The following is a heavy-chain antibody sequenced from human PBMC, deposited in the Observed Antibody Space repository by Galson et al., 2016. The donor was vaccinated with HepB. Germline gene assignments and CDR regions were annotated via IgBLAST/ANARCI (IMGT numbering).Heavy chain of an antibody. V-gene: IGHV3-9*01. D-gene: IGHD3-22*01. CDR3: AKDSGAYYYDSSGYRRNAFDI. CDR1: GFTLDHYA. J-gene: IGHJ3*02. CDR2: ISWNSGSI. Sequence: SLRLSCAASGFTLDHYAMHWVRQAPGKGLEWVSGISWNSGSIGYADSVKGRFTISRDNAKNSLYPQMNRLRAGDTALYYCAKDSGAYYYDSSGYRRNAFDIWGQGTMVTVSS.